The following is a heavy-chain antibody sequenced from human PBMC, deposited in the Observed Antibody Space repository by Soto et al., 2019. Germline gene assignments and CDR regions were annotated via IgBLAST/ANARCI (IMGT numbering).Heavy chain of an antibody. D-gene: IGHD3-16*01. CDR1: GDPMPTVGYY. CDR3: TGGDY. CDR2: ISYSGNT. J-gene: IGHJ4*02. V-gene: IGHV4-31*03. Sequence: QVQLQASGPGLVKPSQTLYLTCTVSGDPMPTVGYYWTWIRQHPGQALGWIGVISYSGNTYYSSSLKGGVATFSDTAKNQFSLKLNSVTAADTAVYYCTGGDYWGQGTLVTVSS.